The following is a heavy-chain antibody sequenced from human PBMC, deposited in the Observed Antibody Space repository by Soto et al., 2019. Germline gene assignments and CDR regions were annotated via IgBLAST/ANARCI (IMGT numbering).Heavy chain of an antibody. D-gene: IGHD3-3*01. CDR2: ISWNSGSI. CDR1: GFTFDDYA. CDR3: AKDIREYDFWSGYTNGYYYYYMDV. V-gene: IGHV3-9*01. Sequence: EVQLVESGGGLVQPGRSLRLSCAASGFTFDDYAMHWVRQAPGKGLEWVSGISWNSGSIGYADSVKGRFTISRDNAKNSLYLQMNSLRAEDTALYYCAKDIREYDFWSGYTNGYYYYYMDVWGKGTTVTVSS. J-gene: IGHJ6*03.